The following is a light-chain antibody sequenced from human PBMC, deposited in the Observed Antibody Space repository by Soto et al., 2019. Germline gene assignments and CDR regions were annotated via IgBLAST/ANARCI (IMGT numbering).Light chain of an antibody. J-gene: IGKJ1*01. Sequence: EIVLRQSPGTLSLSPGERATLSCRASQSVSSSYLAWYQQKPGQAPRLLIYGASSRATGIPDRFSGSGSGTDFTLSISRLEPEDFAVYYCQQYSSLWTFGQGTKVAIK. CDR3: QQYSSLWT. V-gene: IGKV3-20*01. CDR1: QSVSSSY. CDR2: GAS.